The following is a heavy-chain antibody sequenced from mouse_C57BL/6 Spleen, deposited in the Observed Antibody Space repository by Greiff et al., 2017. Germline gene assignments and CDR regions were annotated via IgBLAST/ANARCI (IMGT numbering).Heavy chain of an antibody. D-gene: IGHD1-1*01. J-gene: IGHJ1*03. CDR1: GYTFTSYW. V-gene: IGHV1-50*01. CDR3: ARFITTVVTRYFDV. Sequence: QVQLQQPGAELVKPGASVKLSCKASGYTFTSYWMQWVKQRPGQGLEWIGEIDPSDSYTNYNQKFKGKATLTVDTSSSTAYMQLSSLTSEDSAVYYCARFITTVVTRYFDVWGTGTTVTVSS. CDR2: IDPSDSYT.